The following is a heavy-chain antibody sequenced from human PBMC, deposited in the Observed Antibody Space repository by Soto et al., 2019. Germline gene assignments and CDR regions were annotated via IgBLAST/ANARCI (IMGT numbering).Heavy chain of an antibody. D-gene: IGHD1-26*01. CDR2: IQSSGST. V-gene: IGHV4-4*07. Sequence: PSETLSLTCTVSGDSFRSYYWSWIRQPAGKGLEWIGRIQSSGSTNYNPSFKSRVTMSVDTSKIQFSLKLSSVTAADTAVYYCAREGGYSGYYYTPFDYWGQGTLVTVSS. J-gene: IGHJ4*02. CDR3: AREGGYSGYYYTPFDY. CDR1: GDSFRSYY.